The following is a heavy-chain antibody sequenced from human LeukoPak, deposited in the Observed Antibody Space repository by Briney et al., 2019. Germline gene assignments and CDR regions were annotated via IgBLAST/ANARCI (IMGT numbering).Heavy chain of an antibody. D-gene: IGHD5-24*01. CDR1: GFTFSSYG. CDR3: ARAVARDGYNPPYY. Sequence: GRSLRLSCAASGFTFSSYGMHWVRRAPGKGLEWVAVISYDGSNKYYADSVKGRFTISRDNSKNTLYLQMNSLRAEDTAVYYCARAVARDGYNPPYYWGQGTLVTVSS. V-gene: IGHV3-30*03. CDR2: ISYDGSNK. J-gene: IGHJ4*02.